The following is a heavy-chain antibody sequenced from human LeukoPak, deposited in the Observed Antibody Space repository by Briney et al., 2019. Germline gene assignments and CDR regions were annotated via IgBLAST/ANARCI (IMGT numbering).Heavy chain of an antibody. D-gene: IGHD3-9*01. J-gene: IGHJ6*03. Sequence: ASVKVSCKASGYTFTSYGISWVRQAPGQGLEWMGWISAYNGNTNYAQRLQGRVTMTTDTSTNTAYMELRSLRSDDTAGYYGARETGWDDILTGRDYYYYMDVWGKGTTVTISS. V-gene: IGHV1-18*01. CDR2: ISAYNGNT. CDR1: GYTFTSYG. CDR3: ARETGWDDILTGRDYYYYMDV.